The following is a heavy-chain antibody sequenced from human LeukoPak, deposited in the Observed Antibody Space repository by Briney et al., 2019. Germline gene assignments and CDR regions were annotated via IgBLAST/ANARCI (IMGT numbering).Heavy chain of an antibody. V-gene: IGHV3-66*02. Sequence: GGSLRLSCAASGFTVSSNYMSWVRQAPGKGLEWDSVIYSGGSTYYADSVKGRFTISRDNSKNTLYLQMNSLRAEYTAVYYCARDLDCSGGSCYSYWGQGTLVTVSS. J-gene: IGHJ4*02. CDR2: IYSGGST. CDR3: ARDLDCSGGSCYSY. D-gene: IGHD2-15*01. CDR1: GFTVSSNY.